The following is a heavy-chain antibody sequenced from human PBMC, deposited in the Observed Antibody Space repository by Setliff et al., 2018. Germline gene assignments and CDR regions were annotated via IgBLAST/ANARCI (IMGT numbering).Heavy chain of an antibody. CDR3: ARGKAARGDWFDP. CDR2: ITHSGST. J-gene: IGHJ5*02. V-gene: IGHV4-34*01. Sequence: PSETLSLTCGVFGESFSGFHWSWIRQPPGKGLDWIGKITHSGSTNYNPSLKRRVTMSVDTCKNQFSLKMTSVTAADTAVYCCARGKAARGDWFDPWGQRTMVTVSS. D-gene: IGHD6-6*01. CDR1: GESFSGFH.